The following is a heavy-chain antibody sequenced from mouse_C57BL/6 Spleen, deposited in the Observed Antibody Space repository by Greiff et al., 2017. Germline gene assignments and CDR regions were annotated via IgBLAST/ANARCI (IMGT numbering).Heavy chain of an antibody. CDR1: GYTFTSYW. J-gene: IGHJ3*01. D-gene: IGHD3-2*02. Sequence: QVQLQQPGTELVKPGASVKLSCKASGYTFTSYWMHWVKQRPGQGLEWIGNINPSNGGTNYNEKFKSKATLTVDKSSSTAYMQLSSLTSEDSAVYDGARSDSSGYSAWFAYWGQGTLVTVSA. CDR2: INPSNGGT. V-gene: IGHV1-53*01. CDR3: ARSDSSGYSAWFAY.